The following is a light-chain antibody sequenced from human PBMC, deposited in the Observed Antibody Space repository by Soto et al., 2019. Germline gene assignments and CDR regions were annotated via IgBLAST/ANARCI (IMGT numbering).Light chain of an antibody. V-gene: IGKV3-20*01. CDR2: GAS. J-gene: IGKJ1*01. CDR1: QSVSSSY. Sequence: EIVLTQSPGTLSLSPGERATLSCRASQSVSSSYLAWYQQKPGQAPRLLIYGASSRATGIPDRFSGSGSRTDFTLTISRLEPEDFAVYYCQQYGSPPWTFGQGTEVDIK. CDR3: QQYGSPPWT.